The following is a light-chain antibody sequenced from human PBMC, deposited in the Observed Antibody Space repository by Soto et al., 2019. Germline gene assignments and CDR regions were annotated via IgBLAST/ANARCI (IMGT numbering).Light chain of an antibody. J-gene: IGKJ4*01. CDR3: QQYYDCPPLT. Sequence: EVVMTQSPATLSMSPGERATLSCRASQSVRSKLAWYLQKPGQAPRLLIYDASTRATGIPARFSGSGSGTEFTLTINSLQSEDFAVYYCQQYYDCPPLTFGGGTKVEIK. V-gene: IGKV3-15*01. CDR1: QSVRSK. CDR2: DAS.